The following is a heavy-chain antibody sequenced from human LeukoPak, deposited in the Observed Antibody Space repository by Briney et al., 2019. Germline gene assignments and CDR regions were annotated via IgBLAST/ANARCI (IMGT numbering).Heavy chain of an antibody. Sequence: SVKVSCKASGGTSSSYAISWVRQAPGQGLEWMGRIIPIFGTANYAQKFQGRVTITTDESTSTAYMELSSLRSEDTAVYYCARDTPAVAGTRAMDVWGKGTTVTVSS. J-gene: IGHJ6*03. D-gene: IGHD6-19*01. CDR2: IIPIFGTA. V-gene: IGHV1-69*05. CDR1: GGTSSSYA. CDR3: ARDTPAVAGTRAMDV.